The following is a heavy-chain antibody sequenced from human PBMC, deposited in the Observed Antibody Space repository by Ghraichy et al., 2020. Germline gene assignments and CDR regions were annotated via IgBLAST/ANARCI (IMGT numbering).Heavy chain of an antibody. CDR2: IKSKANGETT. CDR3: TTDDYFDVSGPFGGPDHFDY. V-gene: IGHV3-15*01. J-gene: IGHJ4*02. Sequence: LSLTCAVSGLTFRQVWMSWVRQAPGRGLEWVGRIKSKANGETTDYAAPVKGRFTISRDDSQSTLFLQMNSLKTEDTAVYYCTTDDYFDVSGPFGGPDHFDYWGQGVQVTVSS. CDR1: GLTFRQVW. D-gene: IGHD3-22*01.